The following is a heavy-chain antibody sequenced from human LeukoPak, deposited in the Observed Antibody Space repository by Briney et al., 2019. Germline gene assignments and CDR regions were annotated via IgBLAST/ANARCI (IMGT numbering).Heavy chain of an antibody. CDR3: ARDIKIAAAGTGGY. CDR1: GYTFTGYY. J-gene: IGHJ4*02. Sequence: GASVTVSCKASGYTFTGYYMHWVRQAPGQGLEWMGWINPNSGGTNYAQKFQGRVTMTRDTSISTAYMELSRLRSDDTAVYYCARDIKIAAAGTGGYWGQGTLVTVSS. D-gene: IGHD6-13*01. CDR2: INPNSGGT. V-gene: IGHV1-2*02.